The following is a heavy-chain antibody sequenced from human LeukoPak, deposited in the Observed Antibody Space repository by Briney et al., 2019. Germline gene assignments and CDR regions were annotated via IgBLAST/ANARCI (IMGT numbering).Heavy chain of an antibody. J-gene: IGHJ4*02. CDR2: VKQDGSEK. Sequence: PGGSLRLSCAASGFTSSSYWMSWVRQAPGKGLEWVANVKQDGSEKYYVDSVKGRFTISRDNAKNSLYLQMNSLRAEDTAVYYCARDTGYYYDTKLDYWGQGTLVTVSS. CDR1: GFTSSSYW. V-gene: IGHV3-7*03. CDR3: ARDTGYYYDTKLDY. D-gene: IGHD3-22*01.